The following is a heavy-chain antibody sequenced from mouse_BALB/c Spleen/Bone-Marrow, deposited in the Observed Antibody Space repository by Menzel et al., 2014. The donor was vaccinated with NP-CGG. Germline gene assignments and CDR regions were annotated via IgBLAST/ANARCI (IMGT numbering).Heavy chain of an antibody. CDR2: INPYNGDT. Sequence: DVKLVESGPELVKPGASVKISCKASGYSFTGYFMNWVMQSHGKSLEWIGRINPYNGDTFYNQKFKGKATLTVDKSSNTAHMELRSLASEDSAVYYCARIYDYDRGAWFAYWGQGTLVTVSA. J-gene: IGHJ3*01. D-gene: IGHD2-4*01. V-gene: IGHV1-20*02. CDR3: ARIYDYDRGAWFAY. CDR1: GYSFTGYF.